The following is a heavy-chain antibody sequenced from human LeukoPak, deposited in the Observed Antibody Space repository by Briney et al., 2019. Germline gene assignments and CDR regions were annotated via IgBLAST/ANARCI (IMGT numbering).Heavy chain of an antibody. D-gene: IGHD2-8*01. J-gene: IGHJ3*02. V-gene: IGHV4-4*07. CDR3: ARDLCTNGVCYDAFDI. Sequence: PSETLSLTCTVSGGSISSYYWSWIRQPAGKGLEWIGRIYTSGSTNYNPSLKSRVTISVDTSKNQFSLKLSSVTAADTAVYYCARDLCTNGVCYDAFDIWGQGTMV. CDR2: IYTSGST. CDR1: GGSISSYY.